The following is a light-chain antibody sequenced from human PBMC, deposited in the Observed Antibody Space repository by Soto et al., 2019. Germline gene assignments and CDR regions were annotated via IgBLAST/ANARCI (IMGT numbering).Light chain of an antibody. J-gene: IGLJ1*01. CDR1: SSDVGGYKY. CDR2: DVN. Sequence: QSALTQPASVSGSPGQSITISCTGTSSDVGGYKYVSWYQPHPGKAPKLMMYDVNNRPSGASNRFSGSKSGNTASLTISGLQAEDEADYYCSSYSRSSTLYVFGTGTKLTVL. V-gene: IGLV2-14*03. CDR3: SSYSRSSTLYV.